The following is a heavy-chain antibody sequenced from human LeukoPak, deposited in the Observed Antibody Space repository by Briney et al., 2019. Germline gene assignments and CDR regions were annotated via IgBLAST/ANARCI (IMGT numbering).Heavy chain of an antibody. J-gene: IGHJ5*02. Sequence: SQTLSLTCAISGDSVSSNNATWNWIRQSPSRGLEWLGRTYYRSKWYNDYALSVKSRITVNPDTSKNQFSLHLNSVTPEDTAVYYCVRDRAVAGTINWLDPWGREPWSPSPQ. CDR1: GDSVSSNNAT. D-gene: IGHD6-19*01. CDR3: VRDRAVAGTINWLDP. V-gene: IGHV6-1*01. CDR2: TYYRSKWYN.